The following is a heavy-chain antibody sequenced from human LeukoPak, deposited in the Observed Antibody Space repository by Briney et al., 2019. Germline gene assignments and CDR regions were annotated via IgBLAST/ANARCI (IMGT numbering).Heavy chain of an antibody. Sequence: PGGSLRLSCAASGFTFSSYGMHWVRQAPGKGLEWVAVISYDGSNKYYADSVKGRFTISRDNSKNTLYLQMNSLRAEDTAVYYCAKAGDTKYYYDSSGYPPDYWGQGTLVTVSS. CDR2: ISYDGSNK. CDR1: GFTFSSYG. J-gene: IGHJ4*02. V-gene: IGHV3-30*18. CDR3: AKAGDTKYYYDSSGYPPDY. D-gene: IGHD3-22*01.